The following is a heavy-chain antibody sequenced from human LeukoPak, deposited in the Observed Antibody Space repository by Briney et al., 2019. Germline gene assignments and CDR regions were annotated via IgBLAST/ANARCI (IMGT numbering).Heavy chain of an antibody. Sequence: SGTLSLTCAVSRGFISSSNWWSWVRQPPGKGLEWIGEIYHSGSTNYNPSLKSRVTISVDKSKNQFSLKLSSVTAADTAVYYCARGGYSGYDYFDYWGQGTLVTVSS. CDR1: RGFISSSNW. CDR2: IYHSGST. J-gene: IGHJ4*02. CDR3: ARGGYSGYDYFDY. D-gene: IGHD5-12*01. V-gene: IGHV4-4*02.